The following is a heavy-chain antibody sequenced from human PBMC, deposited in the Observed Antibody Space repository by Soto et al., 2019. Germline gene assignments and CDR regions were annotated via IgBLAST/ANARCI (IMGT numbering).Heavy chain of an antibody. D-gene: IGHD6-19*01. J-gene: IGHJ6*02. V-gene: IGHV5-10-1*01. CDR2: IDPSDSYT. Sequence: GESLKISCKGSGYSFTSYWISWVRQMPGKGLEWMGRIDPSDSYTNYSPSFQGHVTISADKSISTAYLQWSSLKASDTAMYYCARRYSSASWYYGMDFCGQGTTVTVSS. CDR3: ARRYSSASWYYGMDF. CDR1: GYSFTSYW.